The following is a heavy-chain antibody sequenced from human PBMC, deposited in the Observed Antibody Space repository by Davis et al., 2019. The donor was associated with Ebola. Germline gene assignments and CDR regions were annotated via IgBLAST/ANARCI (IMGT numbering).Heavy chain of an antibody. CDR3: ARDLGGIAPFNWFDP. V-gene: IGHV1-69*13. J-gene: IGHJ5*02. Sequence: SVKVSCKASGGTFSSYAISWVRQAPGQGLEWMGGILPIFGTANYAQKFQGRVTITADESTSTAYMELSSLRSEDTAVYYCARDLGGIAPFNWFDPWGQGTLVTASS. CDR1: GGTFSSYA. CDR2: ILPIFGTA. D-gene: IGHD6-13*01.